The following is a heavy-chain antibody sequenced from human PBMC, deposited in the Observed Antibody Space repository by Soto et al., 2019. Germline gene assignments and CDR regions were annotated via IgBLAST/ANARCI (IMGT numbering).Heavy chain of an antibody. J-gene: IGHJ6*02. CDR1: RLTFSTYD. CDR3: AGEPNGGADYIDV. CDR2: IWSDTNRE. V-gene: IGHV3-33*01. D-gene: IGHD3-16*01. Sequence: QVQLVESGGGVVQPGTSLRLSCAASRLTFSTYDMHWVRQAPGKGLEWVALIWSDTNRELYADSVKGRFSNSRDNSKNLQFLQMNGLGAEVTYVSYCAGEPNGGADYIDVWGQGTTVTVSS.